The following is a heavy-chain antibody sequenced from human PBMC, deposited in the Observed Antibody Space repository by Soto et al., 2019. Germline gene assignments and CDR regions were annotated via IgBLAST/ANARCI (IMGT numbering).Heavy chain of an antibody. CDR3: AKDHIVVVAATFAFDI. Sequence: PGGSLRLSCASSGFTFISYAMSWVRQAPGKGLEWVSAISGSGGSTYYADSVKGRFTISRDNSKNTLYLQMNSLRAEDTAVYYCAKDHIVVVAATFAFDIWGQGTMVTVSS. CDR2: ISGSGGST. V-gene: IGHV3-23*01. CDR1: GFTFISYA. D-gene: IGHD2-15*01. J-gene: IGHJ3*02.